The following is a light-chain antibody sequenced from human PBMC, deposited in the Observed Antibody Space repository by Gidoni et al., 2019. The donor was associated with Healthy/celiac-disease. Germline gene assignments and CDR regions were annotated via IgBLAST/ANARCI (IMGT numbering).Light chain of an antibody. Sequence: SSELNQDPAVSVALGQTVRITCQGDSLRSYYASWYQQTPGQAPGLVIYGKNNRPSGIPDRFSGSSSGNTASLTITGAQAEDEADYYCNSRDSSGNVVFGGGTKLTVL. CDR2: GKN. CDR1: SLRSYY. V-gene: IGLV3-19*01. CDR3: NSRDSSGNVV. J-gene: IGLJ2*01.